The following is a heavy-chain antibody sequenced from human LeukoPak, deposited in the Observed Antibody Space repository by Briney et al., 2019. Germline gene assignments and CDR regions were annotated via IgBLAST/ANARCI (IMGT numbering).Heavy chain of an antibody. J-gene: IGHJ6*03. CDR2: IKQDGSEK. V-gene: IGHV3-7*04. Sequence: PGGSLRLSCAASGFTFRSYWMSWVRQAPGKGLEWVANIKQDGSEKYYVDSVKGRFTISRDNAKNSLYLQMDSLRAEDTAVYYCARGGIAARLGYMDVWGKGTTVTVSS. CDR1: GFTFRSYW. CDR3: ARGGIAARLGYMDV. D-gene: IGHD6-6*01.